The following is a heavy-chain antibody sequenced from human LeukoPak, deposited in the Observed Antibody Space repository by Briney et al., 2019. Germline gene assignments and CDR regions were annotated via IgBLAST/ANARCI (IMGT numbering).Heavy chain of an antibody. CDR2: IIPIFGTA. J-gene: IGHJ4*02. CDR3: ARGDYSNLEYYFDY. D-gene: IGHD4-11*01. Sequence: GASVKVSCKASGGTFSSNAISWVRQAPGQGLEWMGGIIPIFGTANYAQKFQGRVTITADKSTSTAYMELSSLRSEDTAVYYCARGDYSNLEYYFDYWGQGTLVTVSS. V-gene: IGHV1-69*06. CDR1: GGTFSSNA.